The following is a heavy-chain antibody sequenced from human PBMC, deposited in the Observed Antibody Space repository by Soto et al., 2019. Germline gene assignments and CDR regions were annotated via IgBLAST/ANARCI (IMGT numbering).Heavy chain of an antibody. D-gene: IGHD6-19*01. CDR1: GFSLSNARMG. V-gene: IGHV2-26*01. CDR3: SRIRYSSGWYSYFDY. CDR2: IFSNDEE. J-gene: IGHJ4*02. Sequence: QVTLKESGPVLVKPAEPLTLTCTVSGFSLSNARMGVSWIRQPPGKALEWLAHIFSNDEESCSTSLKSRLTSSKYTSKSQGVLTMTNMDPVDTATYYSSRIRYSSGWYSYFDYWGQGTQVTASS.